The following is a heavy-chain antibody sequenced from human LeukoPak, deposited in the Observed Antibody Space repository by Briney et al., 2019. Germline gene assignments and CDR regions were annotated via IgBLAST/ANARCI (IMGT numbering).Heavy chain of an antibody. Sequence: SETLSLTCTVSGGSISSYYWSWIRQPPGKGLEWIGYIYYSGSTNYNPSLKSRVTISVDTSKNQFSLKLSSVTAADTAVYYCATTNCSSTSCYGWGCYYYYMDVWGKGTTVTVSS. CDR1: GGSISSYY. V-gene: IGHV4-59*01. CDR3: ATTNCSSTSCYGWGCYYYYMDV. J-gene: IGHJ6*03. D-gene: IGHD2-2*01. CDR2: IYYSGST.